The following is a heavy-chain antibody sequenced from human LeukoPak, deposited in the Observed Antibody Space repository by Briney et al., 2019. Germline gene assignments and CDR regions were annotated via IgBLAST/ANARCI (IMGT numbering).Heavy chain of an antibody. Sequence: PSETLSLTCAVYGGSFSGYYWSWIRQPPGKGLEWIGEINHSGSTNYNPSLKGRVTISVDTSKNQFSLKLSSVTAADTAVYYCASVVVRGVIDDYWGQGTLVTVSS. CDR2: INHSGST. CDR3: ASVVVRGVIDDY. D-gene: IGHD3-10*01. CDR1: GGSFSGYY. J-gene: IGHJ4*02. V-gene: IGHV4-34*01.